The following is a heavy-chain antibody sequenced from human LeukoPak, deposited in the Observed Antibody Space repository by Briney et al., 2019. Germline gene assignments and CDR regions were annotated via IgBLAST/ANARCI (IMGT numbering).Heavy chain of an antibody. CDR1: GGSISSYY. J-gene: IGHJ5*02. CDR2: IYYSGST. V-gene: IGHV4-59*08. Sequence: SETLSLTCTVSGGSISSYYWSWIRQPPGKGLEWIGYIYYSGSTNYNPSLKSRVTISVDTSKNQFSLKLSSVTAADTAVYYCATCERYCRSTSCYDWFDPWGQGTLVTVSS. D-gene: IGHD2-2*01. CDR3: ATCERYCRSTSCYDWFDP.